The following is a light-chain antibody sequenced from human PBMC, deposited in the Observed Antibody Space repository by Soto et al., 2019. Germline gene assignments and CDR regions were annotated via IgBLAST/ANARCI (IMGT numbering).Light chain of an antibody. CDR2: GVS. J-gene: IGKJ2*01. Sequence: DIQMTQSPSTLSASIGDRVTLTCRASQSLTGRLAWHQQKPGRPPKLLIYGVSILESGVPSRFSGSESGTDFTLTISSLRPDDFATFYCQQYKVYPYTFGQGTRLDI. CDR1: QSLTGR. V-gene: IGKV1-5*01. CDR3: QQYKVYPYT.